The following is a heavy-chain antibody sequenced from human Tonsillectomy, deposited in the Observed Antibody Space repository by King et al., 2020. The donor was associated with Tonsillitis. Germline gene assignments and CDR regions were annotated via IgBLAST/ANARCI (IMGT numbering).Heavy chain of an antibody. CDR1: GGSFSGYY. J-gene: IGHJ5*02. V-gene: IGHV4-34*01. CDR2: INHSGST. D-gene: IGHD5-18*01. Sequence: VQLQQWGAGLLKPSETLSLTCAVYGGSFSGYYWSWIRQPPGKGLEWIGEINHSGSTNYNPSLKSRVTISVDTSKNQFSLKLSSVTAADTAVYYCARGRGYSDGRRSPNWFDPWGQGTLVTVSS. CDR3: ARGRGYSDGRRSPNWFDP.